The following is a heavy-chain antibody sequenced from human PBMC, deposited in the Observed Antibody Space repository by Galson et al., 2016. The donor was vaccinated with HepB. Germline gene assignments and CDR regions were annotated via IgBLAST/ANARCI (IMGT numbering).Heavy chain of an antibody. J-gene: IGHJ4*02. Sequence: FLRLSCAASGFTFSSYEMNWVRQAPGKGLEWVSYISSSGSTIYYADSVKGRFTISRDNAKNSLYLQMNSLRAEDTAVYYCARGYGPLSIAAAGTVCGYWGQGTLVTVSS. D-gene: IGHD6-13*01. CDR3: ARGYGPLSIAAAGTVCGY. CDR2: ISSSGSTI. V-gene: IGHV3-48*03. CDR1: GFTFSSYE.